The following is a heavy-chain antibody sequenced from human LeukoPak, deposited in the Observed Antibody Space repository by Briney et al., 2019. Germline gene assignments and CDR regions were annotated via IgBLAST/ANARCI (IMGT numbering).Heavy chain of an antibody. CDR1: GFTFSSYS. CDR2: ISSSSSYI. J-gene: IGHJ4*02. CDR3: ARGEWSSSPFDY. D-gene: IGHD6-6*01. V-gene: IGHV3-21*01. Sequence: GGSLRLSCAASGFTFSSYSMNWVRQAPGKGLEWVSFISSSSSYIYYTDSVKGRFTIFRDNAKNSLYLQLNSLRAEDTALYYCARGEWSSSPFDYWGQGTLVTVSS.